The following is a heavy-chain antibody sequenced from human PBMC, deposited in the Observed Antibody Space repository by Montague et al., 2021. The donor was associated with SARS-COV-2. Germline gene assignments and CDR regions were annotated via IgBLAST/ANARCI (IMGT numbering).Heavy chain of an antibody. J-gene: IGHJ4*02. CDR3: AHRLARHYDINTHLWYRFDY. V-gene: IGHV2-5*02. Sequence: VKPTQTLTLICTFSGFSLSTSGVGVGWIRQPPGKALEWLALIYWDADKRYSPSLKTRLTITKDTSKNQVVLTMTNMDPVDTGTYYCAHRLARHYDINTHLWYRFDYWGQGTLVTVSS. CDR1: GFSLSTSGVG. D-gene: IGHD3-22*01. CDR2: IYWDADK.